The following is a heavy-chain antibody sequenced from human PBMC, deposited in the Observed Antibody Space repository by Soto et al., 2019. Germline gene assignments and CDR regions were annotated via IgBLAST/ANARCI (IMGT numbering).Heavy chain of an antibody. Sequence: GSLRLSCAASGSIFNNFAMSWVRRSPGNGLEWVSAISGVGDITYYPDSVKVRLIISRDNTKNTVYLQMNSLRTEDTAVYYCGKRKCESVYGSGCKRFASWGQGTLVTVSS. V-gene: IGHV3-23*01. CDR2: ISGVGDIT. J-gene: IGHJ4*02. CDR3: GKRKCESVYGSGCKRFAS. D-gene: IGHD6-19*01. CDR1: GSIFNNFA.